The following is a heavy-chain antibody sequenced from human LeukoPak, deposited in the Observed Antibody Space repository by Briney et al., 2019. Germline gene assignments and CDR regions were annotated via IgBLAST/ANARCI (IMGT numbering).Heavy chain of an antibody. J-gene: IGHJ6*02. CDR2: IYYSGTT. V-gene: IGHV4-59*01. CDR3: AREDPQTTVPEGMDV. Sequence: SETLSLTCTVSGGSISYYYWSWIRQSPGKGLEWIEYIYYSGTTNCNPSLKSRVTISVDTSKNQFSLQLRSVTAADTAVHYCAREDPQTTVPEGMDVWGQGTTVTVSS. D-gene: IGHD4-17*01. CDR1: GGSISYYY.